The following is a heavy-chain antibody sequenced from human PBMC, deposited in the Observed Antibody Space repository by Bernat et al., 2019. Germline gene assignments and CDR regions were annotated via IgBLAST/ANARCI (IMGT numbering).Heavy chain of an antibody. CDR1: GGTFSSYA. Sequence: QVQLVQSGAEVKKPGSSVKVSCKASGGTFSSYAINWVRQAPGQGLEWMGRVIPILDITNSAQKFQGRVTISADKSTSTAYMELGSLRSEDTAVYYCAGRTTAVTGYLDYWGQVTLVTVSS. V-gene: IGHV1-69*04. J-gene: IGHJ4*02. CDR2: VIPILDIT. CDR3: AGRTTAVTGYLDY. D-gene: IGHD4-23*01.